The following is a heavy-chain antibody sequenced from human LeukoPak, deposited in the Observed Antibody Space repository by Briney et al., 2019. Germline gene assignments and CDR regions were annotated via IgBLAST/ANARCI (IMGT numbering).Heavy chain of an antibody. CDR2: IWHDGSNK. V-gene: IGHV3-33*01. Sequence: PGGSLRLSCAASGFTFSSYGMHWVRQAPGKGLEWVAVIWHDGSNKYHADSVKDRFTISRDNSKNTLYLQMNSLRAEDTAVYYCARGAYSSSWSRDWFDPLGQGTLVTVSS. J-gene: IGHJ5*02. CDR3: ARGAYSSSWSRDWFDP. CDR1: GFTFSSYG. D-gene: IGHD6-13*01.